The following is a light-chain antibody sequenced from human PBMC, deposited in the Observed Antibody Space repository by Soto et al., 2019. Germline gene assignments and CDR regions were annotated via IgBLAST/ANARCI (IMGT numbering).Light chain of an antibody. Sequence: DIQMTQSPSTLSASVGDRVTITCRASQSISTWLAWYQQKPGKAPKLLIYKASSLEGGVPSRFSGGGSGTEFNITISSLQPDDFATYYCQQYNTYPLTFGGGTTVEIK. J-gene: IGKJ4*01. CDR3: QQYNTYPLT. V-gene: IGKV1-5*03. CDR2: KAS. CDR1: QSISTW.